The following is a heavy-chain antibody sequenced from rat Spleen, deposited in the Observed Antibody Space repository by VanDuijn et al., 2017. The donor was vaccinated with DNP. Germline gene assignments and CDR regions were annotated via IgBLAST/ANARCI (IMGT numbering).Heavy chain of an antibody. CDR2: IWNNGGT. D-gene: IGHD1-2*01. J-gene: IGHJ3*01. CDR3: ARSPETSYIYFPWAY. V-gene: IGHV2-41*01. CDR1: GFSLTSNN. Sequence: QVQLKESGPGLVQPSQTLSLTCTVAGFSLTSNNVHWVRQPPGKGLEWMGVIWNNGGTRYNSVLKSRLRISKDTSKGQVFLKMNSLQTEDTATYYCARSPETSYIYFPWAYWGQGTLVIVSS.